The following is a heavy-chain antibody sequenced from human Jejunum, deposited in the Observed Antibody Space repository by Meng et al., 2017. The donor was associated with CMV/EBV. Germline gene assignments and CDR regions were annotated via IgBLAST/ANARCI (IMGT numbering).Heavy chain of an antibody. Sequence: QVQLVESGXGVVQPXGSLSPXXXASGFTFTRYGIHWVRQAPGKGLEWVALIQYDGEFQYYGDSVKGRFTISRDNSKNTVYLQMNSLSADDTALYYCAKAGNSGWFYFDNWGQGSLVTVSS. V-gene: IGHV3-30*02. CDR2: IQYDGEFQ. J-gene: IGHJ4*02. CDR1: GFTFTRYG. D-gene: IGHD6-19*01. CDR3: AKAGNSGWFYFDN.